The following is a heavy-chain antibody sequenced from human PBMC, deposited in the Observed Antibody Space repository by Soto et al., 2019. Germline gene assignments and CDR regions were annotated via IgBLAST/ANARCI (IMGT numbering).Heavy chain of an antibody. V-gene: IGHV1-18*01. Sequence: ASVKVSCKASGYTFTSYGISWVRQAPGQGLDWMGWISAYNGNTNYAQKLQGRATMTTDTSTSTAYMELRSLRSDDTAVYYCARDRGGGVVVVPAAMGGCYYYGMDVWGQGTTVTVSS. CDR2: ISAYNGNT. J-gene: IGHJ6*02. D-gene: IGHD2-2*01. CDR1: GYTFTSYG. CDR3: ARDRGGGVVVVPAAMGGCYYYGMDV.